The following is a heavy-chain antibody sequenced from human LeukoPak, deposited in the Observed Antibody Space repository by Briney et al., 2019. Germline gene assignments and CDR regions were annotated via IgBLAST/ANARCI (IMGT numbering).Heavy chain of an antibody. CDR2: INEDGSTX. V-gene: IGHV3-74*01. Sequence: GGSLRLSCAASGFSFSSNWMHWVRQAPGKGLVXVSSINEDGSTXXYXXXXKGRSTIFRDNAKNPPYLQMNSLRAEDTAVYYCVRDLGGSSGHWGQGTLVTVSS. J-gene: IGHJ4*02. CDR3: VRDLGGSSGH. CDR1: GFSFSSNW. D-gene: IGHD1-26*01.